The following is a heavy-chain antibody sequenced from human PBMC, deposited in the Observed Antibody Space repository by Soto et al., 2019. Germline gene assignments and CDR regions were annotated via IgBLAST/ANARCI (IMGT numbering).Heavy chain of an antibody. D-gene: IGHD2-15*01. CDR2: ISPVFGTA. V-gene: IGHV1-69*12. CDR3: ASTVVTAPDWLDP. CDR1: GGTFSSYA. Sequence: QVRLVQSGSEVKKPGSSVKFSCPSSGGTFSSYAISWVRQVPGQGLEWMGGISPVFGTANYAQKFQGRLTITADESTSTAYMELSSLRSEDTAVYYCASTVVTAPDWLDPWGQGNLVTVSS. J-gene: IGHJ5*02.